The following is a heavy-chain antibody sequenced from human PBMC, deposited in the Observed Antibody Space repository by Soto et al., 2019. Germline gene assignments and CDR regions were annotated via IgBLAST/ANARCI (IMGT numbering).Heavy chain of an antibody. CDR2: ISGSGGST. V-gene: IGHV3-23*01. Sequence: EVQLLESGGGLVQPGGSLRLSCAASGFTFSSYAMSWVRQAPGKGLEWVSAISGSGGSTYYADSVKGRFTISRDNSKNTLYLQINSLRAEDTAVYYCAKVRWIQLWFDGMDVWGQGTTVTVSS. CDR3: AKVRWIQLWFDGMDV. J-gene: IGHJ6*02. D-gene: IGHD5-18*01. CDR1: GFTFSSYA.